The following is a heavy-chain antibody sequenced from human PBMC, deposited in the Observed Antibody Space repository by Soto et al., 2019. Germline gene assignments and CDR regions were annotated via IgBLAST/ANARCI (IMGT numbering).Heavy chain of an antibody. CDR3: ARGDYDFWSGYYSNDAFDI. CDR2: ISSSSSTI. V-gene: IGHV3-48*01. CDR1: GLPFSSYI. Sequence: GSLILSCAASGLPFSSYIMNWVRPAPGKGLEWVSYISSSSSTIYYADSVKGRFTISRDNAKNSLYLQMNSLRAEDTAVYYCARGDYDFWSGYYSNDAFDIWGQGTMVTVSS. J-gene: IGHJ3*02. D-gene: IGHD3-3*01.